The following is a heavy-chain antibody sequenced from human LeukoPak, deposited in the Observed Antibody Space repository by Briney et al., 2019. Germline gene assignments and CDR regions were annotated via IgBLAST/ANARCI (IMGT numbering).Heavy chain of an antibody. J-gene: IGHJ4*02. CDR3: VSFYETY. V-gene: IGHV3-74*01. CDR2: INSDGSWT. CDR1: GNYW. D-gene: IGHD2/OR15-2a*01. Sequence: GGSLRLSCAASGNYWVHWVRQVPGKGLVWVSHINSDGSWTSYADSVKGRFTISKDNAKNTVYLQMNSLRAEDTAVYYCVSFYETYWGRGTLVTVSS.